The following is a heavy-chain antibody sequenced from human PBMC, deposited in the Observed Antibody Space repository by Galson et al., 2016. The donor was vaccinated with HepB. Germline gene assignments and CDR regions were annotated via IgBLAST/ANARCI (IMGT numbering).Heavy chain of an antibody. D-gene: IGHD3-16*02. CDR2: ISGSGGST. J-gene: IGHJ5*02. Sequence: SLRLSCAASTFTVNSNHMSWVRQAPGKGLEWVSAISGSGGSTYYADSVKGRFTISRDNSKNTLYLQMNSLRAEDTAVYYCAKGLGDYVSGSYRYNWFDPWGQGTLVTVSS. CDR1: TFTVNSNH. V-gene: IGHV3-23*01. CDR3: AKGLGDYVSGSYRYNWFDP.